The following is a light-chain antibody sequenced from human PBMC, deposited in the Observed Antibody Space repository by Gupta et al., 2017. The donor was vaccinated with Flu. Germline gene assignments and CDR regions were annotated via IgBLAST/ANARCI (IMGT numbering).Light chain of an antibody. Sequence: NYMLTQPHSVSESQRKTVTLSCTRSSGSIASNYVQWYQQRPGSSPTTLIYEDNVRPPGVPDRFFGSNDSSSNSASLTISGVKTDDEADYYCQSYDFPVVFGGGTKLTVL. CDR2: EDN. J-gene: IGLJ2*01. CDR3: QSYDFPVV. CDR1: SGSIASNY. V-gene: IGLV6-57*01.